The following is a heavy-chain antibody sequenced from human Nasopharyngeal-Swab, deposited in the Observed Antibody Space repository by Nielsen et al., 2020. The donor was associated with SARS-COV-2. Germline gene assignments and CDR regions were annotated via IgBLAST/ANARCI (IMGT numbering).Heavy chain of an antibody. CDR1: GFTFSSYG. V-gene: IGHV3-33*01. CDR2: IWYDGSNK. J-gene: IGHJ5*02. CDR3: ARDKGLRFLEWLPLKGFTGWFDP. Sequence: GGSLRLSCAASGFTFSSYGMHWVRQAPGKGLEWVAVIWYDGSNKYYADSVKGRFTISRDNSKNTLYLQMNSLRAEDTAVYYCARDKGLRFLEWLPLKGFTGWFDPWGQGTLVTVSS. D-gene: IGHD3-3*01.